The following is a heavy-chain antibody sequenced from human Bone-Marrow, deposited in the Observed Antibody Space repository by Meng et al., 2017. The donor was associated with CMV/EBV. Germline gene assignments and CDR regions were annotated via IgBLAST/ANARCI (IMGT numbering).Heavy chain of an antibody. Sequence: SETLSLTCAVSGGSISSSNWWSWVRQPPGKGLEWIGEIYHSGSTNYNPSLKSRVTISVDKSKNQFSLKLSSVTAADTAVYYCARDQGQDCSGGSCYDAYGMDVWGQGTTVTVSS. V-gene: IGHV4-4*02. CDR1: GGSISSSNW. D-gene: IGHD2-15*01. J-gene: IGHJ6*02. CDR2: IYHSGST. CDR3: ARDQGQDCSGGSCYDAYGMDV.